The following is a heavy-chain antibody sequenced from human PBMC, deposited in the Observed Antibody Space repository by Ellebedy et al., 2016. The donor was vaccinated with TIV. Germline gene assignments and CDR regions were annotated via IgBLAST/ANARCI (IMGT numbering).Heavy chain of an antibody. J-gene: IGHJ4*02. Sequence: KVSXKGSGYSFTSYWIGWVRQLPGKGLEWMGIIYPGDSDTRYSPSFQGQVTISADKSISTAYLQWSSLKASDTAMYYCARQRSIGYSYAYYWGQGTLVTVSS. CDR2: IYPGDSDT. CDR3: ARQRSIGYSYAYY. V-gene: IGHV5-51*01. D-gene: IGHD5-18*01. CDR1: GYSFTSYW.